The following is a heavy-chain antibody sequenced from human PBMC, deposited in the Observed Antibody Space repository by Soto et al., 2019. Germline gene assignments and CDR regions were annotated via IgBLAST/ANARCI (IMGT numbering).Heavy chain of an antibody. Sequence: QVQLVQSGAEVKKPGSSVQVSCKASGGSFGSYAISWVRQAPGQGLEWMGGIIPIFGTANYAQKFQGRVTITADKSTSTAYMGVISLRSEDTAVYYCARGGVMVADSVFDYWGQGTLVTVSS. J-gene: IGHJ4*02. CDR1: GGSFGSYA. CDR2: IIPIFGTA. D-gene: IGHD2-15*01. CDR3: ARGGVMVADSVFDY. V-gene: IGHV1-69*06.